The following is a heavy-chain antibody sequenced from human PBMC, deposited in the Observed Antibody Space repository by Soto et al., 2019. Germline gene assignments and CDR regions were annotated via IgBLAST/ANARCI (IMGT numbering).Heavy chain of an antibody. D-gene: IGHD3-10*01. CDR2: IWYDGSNK. CDR1: GFTFSSYG. J-gene: IGHJ4*02. Sequence: QVQLVESGGGVVQPGRSLRLSCAASGFTFSSYGMHWVRQAPGKGLEWVAVIWYDGSNKYYADSVKGRFTISRDNSKNPLYLQMNSLRAEDTAVYYCARARDGRGDDVRYWGQGTLVTVSS. CDR3: ARARDGRGDDVRY. V-gene: IGHV3-33*01.